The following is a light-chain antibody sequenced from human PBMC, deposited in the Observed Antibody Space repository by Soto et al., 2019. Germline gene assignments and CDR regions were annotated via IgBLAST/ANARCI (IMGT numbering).Light chain of an antibody. CDR1: QSLNNY. CDR3: QQYYTYPRT. CDR2: DAS. V-gene: IGKV1-5*01. Sequence: DIQLTQSPSTLSASLGDRVTITCRASQSLNNYLAWYQQKPGKAPKLLIYDASTLARGVPSRFSGTGSGTEFTLTISSLQTNDFATYYCQQYYTYPRTFGQGTKVDI. J-gene: IGKJ1*01.